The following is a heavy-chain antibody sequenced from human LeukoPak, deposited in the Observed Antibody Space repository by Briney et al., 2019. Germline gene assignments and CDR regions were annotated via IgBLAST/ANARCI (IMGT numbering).Heavy chain of an antibody. CDR1: GEPFNDYY. CDR2: INHSGSI. D-gene: IGHD1-26*01. V-gene: IGHV4-34*01. J-gene: IGHJ4*02. CDR3: ARHRGSYYYFDY. Sequence: SETLSLTCAVYGEPFNDYYWTWIRQPPGKGLEWIGEINHSGSINYNPSLKSRVTISVDTSKNQFSLKLSSLTAADTAVYYCARHRGSYYYFDYWGQGTLVTVSS.